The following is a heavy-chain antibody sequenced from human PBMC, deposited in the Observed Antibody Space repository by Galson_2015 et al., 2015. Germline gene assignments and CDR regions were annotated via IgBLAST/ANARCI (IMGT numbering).Heavy chain of an antibody. J-gene: IGHJ4*02. Sequence: SETLSLTCAVYGGSFSGYYWSWIRQPPGKGLEWIGEINHSGSTNYNPSLKSRVTISVDTSKNQFSLKLSSVTAADTAVYYCARGRTEGYCSSTSCYPGDYWGQGTLVTVSS. D-gene: IGHD2-2*01. V-gene: IGHV4-34*01. CDR1: GGSFSGYY. CDR3: ARGRTEGYCSSTSCYPGDY. CDR2: INHSGST.